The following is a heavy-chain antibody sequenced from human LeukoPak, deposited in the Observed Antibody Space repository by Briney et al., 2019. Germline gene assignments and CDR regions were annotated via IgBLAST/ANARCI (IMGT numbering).Heavy chain of an antibody. D-gene: IGHD3-16*01. CDR3: ARDPPSRGTRYFDY. V-gene: IGHV3-30*03. J-gene: IGHJ4*02. CDR2: ISYDGSKK. CDR1: GFTFSSYG. Sequence: PGGSLRLSCAASGFTFSSYGMHWVRQAPGKGLEWVAVISYDGSKKYYVDSVKGRFTISRDNSKNTLYLQMNSLRAEDTAVYYCARDPPSRGTRYFDYWGQGILVTVSS.